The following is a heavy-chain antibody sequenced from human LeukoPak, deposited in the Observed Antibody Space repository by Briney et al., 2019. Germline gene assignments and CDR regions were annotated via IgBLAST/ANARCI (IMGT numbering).Heavy chain of an antibody. CDR1: GFTFSSYA. D-gene: IGHD2-15*01. V-gene: IGHV3-30*18. CDR3: AKDPGYCSGGSCYYFDY. J-gene: IGHJ4*02. CDR2: ISYDGSNK. Sequence: GGSLRLSCAASGFTFSSYAMHWVRQAPAKGLEWVAVISYDGSNKYYTDSVKGRFSISRDNSKNTLYLQMNSLRTEDTAVYYCAKDPGYCSGGSCYYFDYWGQGSLVTVSS.